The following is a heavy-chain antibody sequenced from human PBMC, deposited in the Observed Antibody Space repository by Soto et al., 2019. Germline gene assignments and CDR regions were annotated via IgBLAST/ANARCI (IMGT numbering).Heavy chain of an antibody. CDR2: FDPEDGET. V-gene: IGHV1-24*01. Sequence: QVQLVQSGAEVKKPGASVKVSCKVSGYTLTELSMHWVRQAPGKGLEWMGGFDPEDGETIYAQKLQGRVTMTEDTSTDTAYMELSSLRSEDTDVYYCATSKRGYCSGGSCYTYYYYYYMDVWGKGTTVTVSS. J-gene: IGHJ6*03. CDR1: GYTLTELS. D-gene: IGHD2-15*01. CDR3: ATSKRGYCSGGSCYTYYYYYYMDV.